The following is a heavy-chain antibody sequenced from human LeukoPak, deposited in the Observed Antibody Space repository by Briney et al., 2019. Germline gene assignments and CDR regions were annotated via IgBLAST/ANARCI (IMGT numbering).Heavy chain of an antibody. CDR2: MYYSGST. Sequence: PSETLSLTCTVSGGSISSYYWSWIRQPPGKGLEWIGYMYYSGSTNYNPSLKSRVTISVDMSKNQVSLKLSSVTAADTAVYYCARNVLRYFDQLDYWGQGTLVTVSS. CDR1: GGSISSYY. V-gene: IGHV4-59*01. D-gene: IGHD3-9*01. CDR3: ARNVLRYFDQLDY. J-gene: IGHJ4*02.